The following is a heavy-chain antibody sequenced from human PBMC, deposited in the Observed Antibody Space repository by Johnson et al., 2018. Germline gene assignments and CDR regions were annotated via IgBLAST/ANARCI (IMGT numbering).Heavy chain of an antibody. CDR1: GFTFSSYS. CDR3: AREFERGGSAYEYFQH. J-gene: IGHJ1*01. D-gene: IGHD1-26*01. V-gene: IGHV3-21*01. CDR2: ITSSSTYI. Sequence: VQLVESGGGLVKPGGSLRLSCAASGFTFSSYSMNWVRQAPGKGLEWVSSITSSSTYIYYADSVKGRFTISRDNAKNTLYLQMNSRRAEDTAVYYCAREFERGGSAYEYFQHWGQGTLVTVSS.